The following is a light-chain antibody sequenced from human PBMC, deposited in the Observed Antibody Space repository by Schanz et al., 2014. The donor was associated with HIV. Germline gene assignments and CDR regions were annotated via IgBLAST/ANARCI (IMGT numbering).Light chain of an antibody. CDR2: GAS. CDR1: QSINSNF. J-gene: IGKJ1*01. Sequence: EIVLTQSPGTLSVSPGERATLSCSASQSINSNFLGWYQQKLGQAPRLVIFGASNRATGIPDRFSGSGSGTDFTLTISRLEPEDFAVYYCQQYGSLPWTFCQGTKVEVK. CDR3: QQYGSLPWT. V-gene: IGKV3-20*01.